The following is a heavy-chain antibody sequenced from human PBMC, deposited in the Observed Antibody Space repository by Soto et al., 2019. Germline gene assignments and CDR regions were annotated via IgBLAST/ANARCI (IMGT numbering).Heavy chain of an antibody. J-gene: IGHJ4*02. CDR3: ARSGYNVVFDY. Sequence: EVQLVESGGGLVQSGGSLRLSCAASGFTFSSYEMNWVRQAPGKGLEWISYIRNSGSTIYYADSVKGRFTISRDDAKNSLYQQMNILRAEDTAVYYCARSGYNVVFDYWGQGTLVTVSS. D-gene: IGHD5-12*01. V-gene: IGHV3-48*03. CDR2: IRNSGSTI. CDR1: GFTFSSYE.